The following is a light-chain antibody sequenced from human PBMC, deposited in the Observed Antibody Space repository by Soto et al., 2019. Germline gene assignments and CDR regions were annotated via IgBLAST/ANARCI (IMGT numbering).Light chain of an antibody. Sequence: QSVLTQPASVSGSPGQSITISCSGTSSDIDNYSFVSWYQQHPGQAPKLMIYEVSNRPSGVSNRFSGSKSGNTASLTISGLQAEDEADYYCSSYTSSSTLVFGTGTKLTVL. V-gene: IGLV2-14*01. CDR1: SSDIDNYSF. J-gene: IGLJ1*01. CDR2: EVS. CDR3: SSYTSSSTLV.